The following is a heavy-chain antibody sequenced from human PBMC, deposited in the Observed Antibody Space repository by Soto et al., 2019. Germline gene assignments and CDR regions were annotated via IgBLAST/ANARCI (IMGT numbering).Heavy chain of an antibody. CDR1: GGTFSSYA. J-gene: IGHJ6*02. D-gene: IGHD3-9*01. Sequence: SVKVSCKASGGTFSSYAISWVRQAPGQGLGWMGGIIPIFGTANYAQKFQGRVTITADKSTSTAYMELSSLRSEDTAVYYCANRGYDILTGQLTYYYGMDVWGQGTTVTVSS. CDR3: ANRGYDILTGQLTYYYGMDV. CDR2: IIPIFGTA. V-gene: IGHV1-69*06.